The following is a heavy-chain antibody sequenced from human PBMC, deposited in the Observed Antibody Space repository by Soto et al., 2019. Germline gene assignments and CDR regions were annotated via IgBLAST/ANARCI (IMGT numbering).Heavy chain of an antibody. Sequence: EVQLLESGGALVQPGGSLRLSCAASGFVFSTHALTWVRQAPGKGLGWLSSITNTGRTTHYADSVKGRFTISRENSRNMLHLQMNHLRVDDTAIYYCAKGFDYGEIKHIDHWGQGPLVTVSS. J-gene: IGHJ4*02. CDR3: AKGFDYGEIKHIDH. D-gene: IGHD4-17*01. CDR1: GFVFSTHA. V-gene: IGHV3-23*01. CDR2: ITNTGRTT.